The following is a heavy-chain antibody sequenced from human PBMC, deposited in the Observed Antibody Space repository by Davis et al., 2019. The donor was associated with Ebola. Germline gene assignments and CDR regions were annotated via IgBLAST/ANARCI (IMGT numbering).Heavy chain of an antibody. CDR1: GGSFSGYY. Sequence: PSETLSLTCAVYGGSFSGYYWSWIRQPPGKGLEWIGEINHSGSTNYNPSLKSRVTISVDTSKNQFSLKLSSVTAADTAVYYCARVSEWMTAMVPYGMDVWGQGTTVTVSS. J-gene: IGHJ6*02. CDR3: ARVSEWMTAMVPYGMDV. V-gene: IGHV4-34*01. CDR2: INHSGST. D-gene: IGHD5-18*01.